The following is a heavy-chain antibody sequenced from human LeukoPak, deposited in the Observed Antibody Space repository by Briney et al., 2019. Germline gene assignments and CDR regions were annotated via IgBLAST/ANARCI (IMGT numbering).Heavy chain of an antibody. J-gene: IGHJ5*02. Sequence: SETLSLTCAVYGGSFSGYYRSWIRQPPGKGLEWIGEINHSGSTNYNPSLKSRVTISVDTSKNQFSLKLSSVTAADTAVYYCARDLYVLRFLEWLRRHWFDPWGQGTLVTVSS. V-gene: IGHV4-34*01. CDR2: INHSGST. CDR3: ARDLYVLRFLEWLRRHWFDP. D-gene: IGHD3-3*01. CDR1: GGSFSGYY.